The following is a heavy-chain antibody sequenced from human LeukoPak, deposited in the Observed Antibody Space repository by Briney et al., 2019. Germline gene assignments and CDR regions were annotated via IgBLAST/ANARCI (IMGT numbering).Heavy chain of an antibody. CDR1: GGSFSGYY. D-gene: IGHD6-19*01. CDR3: ARMTSSGCDY. J-gene: IGHJ4*02. V-gene: IGHV4-34*01. CDR2: INHSGST. Sequence: SETLSFTCAVYGGSFSGYYWSWIRQPPGKGLEWIGEINHSGSTNYNPSLKSRVTISVDTSKNQFSLKLSSVAAADTAVYYCARMTSSGCDYWGQGTLVTVSS.